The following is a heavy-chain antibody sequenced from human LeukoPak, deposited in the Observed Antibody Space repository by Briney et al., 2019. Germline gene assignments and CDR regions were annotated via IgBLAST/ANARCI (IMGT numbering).Heavy chain of an antibody. CDR1: GGSISSYY. D-gene: IGHD3-22*01. CDR3: ARGYTYYYDSSGYYYDAFDI. CDR2: IYTSGST. Sequence: PETLSLTCTVSGGSISSYYWSWIRQPAGKGLEWIGRIYTSGSTNYNPSLKSRVTMSVDTSKNQFSLKLSSVTAADTAVYYCARGYTYYYDSSGYYYDAFDIWGQGTMVTVSS. V-gene: IGHV4-4*07. J-gene: IGHJ3*02.